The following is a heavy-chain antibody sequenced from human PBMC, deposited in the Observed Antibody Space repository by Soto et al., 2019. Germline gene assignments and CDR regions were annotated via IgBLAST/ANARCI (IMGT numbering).Heavy chain of an antibody. D-gene: IGHD2-21*02. CDR1: RETFTSYA. Sequence: ASVPVTCEECRETFTSYAMHWVRQAPGQRLDWMGWINAGNGNTKYSQKFQGRVTITADESTSTAYMELSSLRSEDTAVYYCARSSGIVVVTAILGYDAFDIWGQGTMVTFSS. V-gene: IGHV1-3*01. CDR2: INAGNGNT. J-gene: IGHJ3*02. CDR3: ARSSGIVVVTAILGYDAFDI.